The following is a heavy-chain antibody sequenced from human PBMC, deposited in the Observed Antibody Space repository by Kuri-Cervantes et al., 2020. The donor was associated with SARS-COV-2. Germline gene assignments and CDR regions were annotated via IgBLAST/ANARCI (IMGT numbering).Heavy chain of an antibody. CDR3: ARSTHFRRLVVISQGGAFDI. CDR1: GYTFTSYA. D-gene: IGHD3-22*01. V-gene: IGHV1-2*04. Sequence: ASVKVSCKASGYTFTSYAIHWVRQAPGQGLEWMGWINPNSGGTNYAQKFQGWVTMTRDTSISTVYMELSRLRSDDTAVYYCARSTHFRRLVVISQGGAFDIWGQGTMVTVSS. CDR2: INPNSGGT. J-gene: IGHJ3*02.